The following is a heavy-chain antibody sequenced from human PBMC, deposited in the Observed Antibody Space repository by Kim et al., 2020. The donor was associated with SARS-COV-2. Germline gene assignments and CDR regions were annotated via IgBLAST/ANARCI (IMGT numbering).Heavy chain of an antibody. J-gene: IGHJ4*02. CDR3: ARVVRQWLVLGWYFDY. Sequence: SLKSRVTISVDTSKNQFSLKLSSVTAADTAVYYCARVVRQWLVLGWYFDYGGQGTLVTVSS. V-gene: IGHV4-34*01. D-gene: IGHD6-19*01.